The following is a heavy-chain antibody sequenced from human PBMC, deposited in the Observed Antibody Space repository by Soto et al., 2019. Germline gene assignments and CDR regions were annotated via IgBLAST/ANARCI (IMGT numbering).Heavy chain of an antibody. Sequence: QVQLQESGPGLVKPSQTLSLTCTVSGGSIGSGGYYWSWIRQHPGKGLEWIGYIYYSGSTYYNPYLKRRVTRSVDTSKDQFALKLRSVTAAETGVYYCAMTVLPTVTTPYYYYYYYMDVWGKGTTVTVSS. CDR3: AMTVLPTVTTPYYYYYYYMDV. CDR2: IYYSGST. V-gene: IGHV4-31*03. CDR1: GGSIGSGGYY. J-gene: IGHJ6*03. D-gene: IGHD4-17*01.